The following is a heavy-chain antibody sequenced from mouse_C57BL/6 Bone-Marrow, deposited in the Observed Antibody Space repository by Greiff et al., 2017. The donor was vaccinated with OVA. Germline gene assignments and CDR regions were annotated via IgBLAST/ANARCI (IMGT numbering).Heavy chain of an antibody. J-gene: IGHJ2*01. V-gene: IGHV1-4*01. Sequence: QVQLQESGAELARPGASVKMSCKASGYTFTSYTMHWVKQRPGQGLEWIGYINPSSGYTKYNQKLKDKATLTADKATSTAYMQRSSLTSEDSAVYYCARATLAARYWGQGTTLTVSS. CDR3: ARATLAARY. CDR1: GYTFTSYT. CDR2: INPSSGYT. D-gene: IGHD1-1*01.